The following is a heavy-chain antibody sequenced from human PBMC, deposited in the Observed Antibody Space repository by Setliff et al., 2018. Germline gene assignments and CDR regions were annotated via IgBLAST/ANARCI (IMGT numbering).Heavy chain of an antibody. V-gene: IGHV3-74*01. CDR1: GFTFSSHW. CDR2: ITGGGGST. J-gene: IGHJ4*02. D-gene: IGHD2-15*01. Sequence: PGGSLRLSXAAAGFTFSSHWMHWVRQAPGKGLAWVSGITGGGGSTYYADPVKGRFTISRDNSKNSLYLQMNSLRAEDTAVYYCARAVTQIVVVVAATPVDYWGQGTLVTVSS. CDR3: ARAVTQIVVVVAATPVDY.